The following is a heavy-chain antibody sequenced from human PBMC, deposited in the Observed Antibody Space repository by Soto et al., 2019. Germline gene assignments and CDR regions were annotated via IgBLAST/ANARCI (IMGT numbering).Heavy chain of an antibody. V-gene: IGHV1-18*04. Sequence: ASVKVSCKASGYTFTSYGISWVRQAPGQGLEWMGWISAYNGNTNYAQKLQGRVTMTTDTSTSTAYMELRSLRSDDTAVYYCARGQGGIAARYYYGMDAWGQGTTVTVSS. CDR3: ARGQGGIAARYYYGMDA. CDR2: ISAYNGNT. D-gene: IGHD6-6*01. J-gene: IGHJ6*02. CDR1: GYTFTSYG.